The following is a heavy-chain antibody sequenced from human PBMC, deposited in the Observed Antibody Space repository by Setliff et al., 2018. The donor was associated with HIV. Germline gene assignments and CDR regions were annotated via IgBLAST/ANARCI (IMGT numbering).Heavy chain of an antibody. CDR1: GYTFTGYY. Sequence: VASVKVSCKASGYTFTGYYMHWVRQAPGQGLEWMGWINPNSGGTNFAQKFQGRVTMTRNTSISTAYMELSRLTSDDTAVYYCARDLAAAGRNYVDVWGKGTTVTVSS. D-gene: IGHD6-13*01. CDR2: INPNSGGT. J-gene: IGHJ6*03. CDR3: ARDLAAAGRNYVDV. V-gene: IGHV1-2*02.